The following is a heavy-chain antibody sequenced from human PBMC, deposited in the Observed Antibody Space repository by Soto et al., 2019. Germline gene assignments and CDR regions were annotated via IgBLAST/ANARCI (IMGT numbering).Heavy chain of an antibody. V-gene: IGHV1-69*13. CDR1: GGTFSSYR. Sequence: SVKVSCKASGGTFSSYRFNWVRQARGQGLEWLGGIVPIYRTADYAQKFQGRVTITADESTRTVYMELSSLKSQDTALYYCARDSGAELSSSWGQGTLVTVSS. D-gene: IGHD6-13*01. CDR2: IVPIYRTA. CDR3: ARDSGAELSSS. J-gene: IGHJ4*02.